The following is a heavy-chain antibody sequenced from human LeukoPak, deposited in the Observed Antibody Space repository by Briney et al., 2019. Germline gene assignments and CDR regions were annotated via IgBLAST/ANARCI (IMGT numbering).Heavy chain of an antibody. D-gene: IGHD3-16*02. CDR3: ARGFAFGGVIAGFNWFDP. Sequence: GGSLRLSCAASGFTFSSYGMHWVRQAPGKGLEWVAFIRYDGSNKYYADSVKGRFTISRDNSKNTLYLQMNSLRAEDTAVYYCARGFAFGGVIAGFNWFDPWGQGTLVTVSS. V-gene: IGHV3-30*02. CDR2: IRYDGSNK. J-gene: IGHJ5*02. CDR1: GFTFSSYG.